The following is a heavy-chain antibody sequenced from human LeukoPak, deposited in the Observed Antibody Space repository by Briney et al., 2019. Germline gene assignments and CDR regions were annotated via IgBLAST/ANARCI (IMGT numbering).Heavy chain of an antibody. D-gene: IGHD3-10*01. CDR2: ISYDGSNK. Sequence: GGSLRLSCAASGFTFSSYGMQWVRQAPGKGLEWVAVISYDGSNKYYADSVKGRFTISRDNSKNTLYLQMNSLRAEDTAVYYCASIGSAFYIWGQGTMVTVSS. CDR1: GFTFSSYG. J-gene: IGHJ3*02. V-gene: IGHV3-30*03. CDR3: ASIGSAFYI.